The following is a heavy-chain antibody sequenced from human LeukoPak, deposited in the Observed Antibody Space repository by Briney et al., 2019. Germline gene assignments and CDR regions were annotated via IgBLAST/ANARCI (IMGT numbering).Heavy chain of an antibody. V-gene: IGHV1-18*01. J-gene: IGHJ5*02. D-gene: IGHD3-10*01. CDR2: ISAYNGNT. CDR1: GYTFTSYG. Sequence: GASVKVSCKASGYTFTSYGISWVRQAPGQGLEWMGWISAYNGNTNYAQKLQGRVTMTTDTSTSTAYMELRSLRSDDTAVYYCARRYEVRGVTNWFDPWGQGTLVTVSS. CDR3: ARRYEVRGVTNWFDP.